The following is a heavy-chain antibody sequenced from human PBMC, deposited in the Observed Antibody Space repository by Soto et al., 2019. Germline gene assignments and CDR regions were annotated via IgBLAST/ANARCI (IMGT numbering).Heavy chain of an antibody. J-gene: IGHJ5*02. D-gene: IGHD6-6*01. V-gene: IGHV1-69*13. CDR3: ARHVPFSSSPGWDWFDP. CDR2: IIPIFGTA. CDR1: GGTFSSYA. Sequence: ASVKVSCKASGGTFSSYAISWVRQAPGQGLEWMGGIIPIFGTANYAQKFQGRVTITEDESTSTAYMELSSLRSEDTAVYYCARHVPFSSSPGWDWFDPWGQGTLVTVSS.